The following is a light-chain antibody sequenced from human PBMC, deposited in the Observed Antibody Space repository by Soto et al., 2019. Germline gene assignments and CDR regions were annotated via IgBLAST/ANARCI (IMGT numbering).Light chain of an antibody. CDR2: DAS. J-gene: IGKJ1*01. CDR1: QTVRNNY. V-gene: IGKV3D-20*02. Sequence: EFVLTQSPGTLSLSPGERATLSCRASQTVRNNYLAWYQQKPGQAPRLLIYDASSRATGIPDRFSGGGSGTDFTLTISRLEPEDFAVYYCQQRSNWPRTFGQGTKVEIK. CDR3: QQRSNWPRT.